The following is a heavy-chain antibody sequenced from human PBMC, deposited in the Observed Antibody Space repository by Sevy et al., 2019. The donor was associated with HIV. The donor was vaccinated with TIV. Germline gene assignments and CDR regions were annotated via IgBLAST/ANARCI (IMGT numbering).Heavy chain of an antibody. CDR3: ARGCCTKPHDY. CDR1: GFTFSIYS. D-gene: IGHD2-8*01. V-gene: IGHV3-23*01. Sequence: GGSLRLSCAASGFTFSIYSMSWVRQAPGKGLEWVSTFSFGCGQINYADSVKGRFTISRDNSKNTLYLQMNSLSAEDTAVYYCARGCCTKPHDYWGQGTLVTVSS. CDR2: FSFGCGQI. J-gene: IGHJ4*02.